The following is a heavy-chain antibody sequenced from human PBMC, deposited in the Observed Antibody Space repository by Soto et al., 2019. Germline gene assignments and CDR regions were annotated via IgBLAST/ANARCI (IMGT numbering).Heavy chain of an antibody. CDR3: ARDRIPTGMDV. CDR1: GFTVSSNY. J-gene: IGHJ6*02. CDR2: SYNGGST. V-gene: IGHV3-66*01. Sequence: EVQLVESGGGLVQPGGSLRLSCAASGFTVSSNYMSWVRQAPGKGLEWVSVSYNGGSTYYADSVKGRFTIYRDNSKNTLYLQMNSLRAEDTAVYYCARDRIPTGMDVWGQGTTVTVSS.